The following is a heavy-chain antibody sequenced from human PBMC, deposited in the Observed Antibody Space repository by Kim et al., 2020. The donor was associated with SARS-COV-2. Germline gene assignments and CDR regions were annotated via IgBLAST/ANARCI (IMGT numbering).Heavy chain of an antibody. Sequence: GESLKISCKGSGYSFTNYWINWVRQMPGKGLEWMGRVDPTDSYTNYSPSFRGHVTISADKPISTAYLQWSSLTASDTAIYYCARQEGIAASVDYWGQGTLVTVSS. V-gene: IGHV5-10-1*01. D-gene: IGHD6-13*01. J-gene: IGHJ4*02. CDR3: ARQEGIAASVDY. CDR1: GYSFTNYW. CDR2: VDPTDSYT.